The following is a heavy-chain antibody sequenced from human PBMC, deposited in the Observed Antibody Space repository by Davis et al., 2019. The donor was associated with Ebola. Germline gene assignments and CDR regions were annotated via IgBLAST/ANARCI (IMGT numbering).Heavy chain of an antibody. CDR2: IYHSGST. CDR3: ASGVSYGYVGGSALDY. Sequence: PSETLSLTCAVSGGSISSGGYSWSWIRQPPGKGLEWIGYIYHSGSTYYNPSLKSRVTISVDRSKNQFSLKLSSVTAADTAVYYCASGVSYGYVGGSALDYWGQGTLVTVSS. D-gene: IGHD3-16*01. V-gene: IGHV4-30-2*01. CDR1: GGSISSGGYS. J-gene: IGHJ4*02.